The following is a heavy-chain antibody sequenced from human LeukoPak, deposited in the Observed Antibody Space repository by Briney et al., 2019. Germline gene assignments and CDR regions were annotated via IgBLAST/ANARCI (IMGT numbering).Heavy chain of an antibody. CDR3: ATGQGHGMDV. V-gene: IGHV3-74*01. D-gene: IGHD1-14*01. J-gene: IGHJ6*02. Sequence: GGSLRLSCAASGFTFSSYWMHWVRQAPGKGLVWVSRINRDGSSTSYADSVKGRFTISRDNAKNTLYLQMNTLRVEDTAVYYCATGQGHGMDVWGQGTTVTVSS. CDR2: INRDGSST. CDR1: GFTFSSYW.